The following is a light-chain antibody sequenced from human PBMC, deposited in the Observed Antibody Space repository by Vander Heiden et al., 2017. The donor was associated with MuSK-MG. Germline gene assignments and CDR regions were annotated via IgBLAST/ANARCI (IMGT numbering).Light chain of an antibody. V-gene: IGKV1-5*01. J-gene: IGKJ3*01. CDR1: QSISSW. CDR3: QQENSSPIT. Sequence: DIQMTQSPSTLSASVGDRVTITCRASQSISSWLAWYQQKPGKAPKLLIYDASSLESGVPSRFSGSGSGTEFTLTISSLQPDDFATYYCQQENSSPITFGHGTKVDIK. CDR2: DAS.